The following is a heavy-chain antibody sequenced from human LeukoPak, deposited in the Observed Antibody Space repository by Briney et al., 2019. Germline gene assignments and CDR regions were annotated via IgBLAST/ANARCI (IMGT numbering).Heavy chain of an antibody. CDR2: ISSSSSYI. V-gene: IGHV3-21*01. CDR1: GFTFSSYS. CDR3: ARVGVRYSSGGTFDY. J-gene: IGHJ4*02. Sequence: GGSLRLSCAASGFTFSSYSMNWVRQAPGKGLEWVSSISSSSSYIYYADSVKGRFTISRDNAKNSLYLQMNSLRAEDTAVYCCARVGVRYSSGGTFDYWGQGTLVTVSS. D-gene: IGHD6-19*01.